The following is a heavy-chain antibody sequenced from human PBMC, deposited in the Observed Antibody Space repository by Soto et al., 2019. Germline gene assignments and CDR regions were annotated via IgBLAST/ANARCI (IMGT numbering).Heavy chain of an antibody. CDR1: GFSLSTSGVG. CDR2: SYWDDDK. V-gene: IGHV2-5*02. D-gene: IGHD5-18*01. Sequence: QITLKESGPTLVKPTQTLTLTCTFSGFSLSTSGVGVGWIRQPPGKALEWLALSYWDDDKRYSPSMKSRLTSTKDTSKNHVVLTMTNMDPVDTATYYCAHSEWDTAMDRYYYYYGMDVWGQGTTVTVSS. CDR3: AHSEWDTAMDRYYYYYGMDV. J-gene: IGHJ6*02.